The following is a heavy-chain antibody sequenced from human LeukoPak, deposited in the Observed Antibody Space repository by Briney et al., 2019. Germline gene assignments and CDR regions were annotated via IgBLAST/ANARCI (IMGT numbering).Heavy chain of an antibody. Sequence: GGSLRLSCAASGCTFSSYAMSWVRQAPAKGLEWVSAISGSGGSTYYADSVNGRFTISRDNSKNTLYLQMNSLRAEDTAVYYCAKSGEKGMDVWGQGTTVTVSS. CDR1: GCTFSSYA. D-gene: IGHD1-26*01. CDR2: ISGSGGST. J-gene: IGHJ6*02. CDR3: AKSGEKGMDV. V-gene: IGHV3-23*01.